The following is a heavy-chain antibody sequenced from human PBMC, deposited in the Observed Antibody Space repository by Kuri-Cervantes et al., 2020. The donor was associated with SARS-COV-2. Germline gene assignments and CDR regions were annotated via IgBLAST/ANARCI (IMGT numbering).Heavy chain of an antibody. CDR3: ARVSTIFGVALHGYYYMDV. J-gene: IGHJ6*03. V-gene: IGHV5-51*01. Sequence: GESLKISCKGSGYSFTSYWIGWVRQMPGKGLEWMGIIYPGDSDTGYSPSFQGQVTISADKSISTAYLQWSSLKASDTAMYYCARVSTIFGVALHGYYYMDVWGKGTTVTVSS. D-gene: IGHD3-3*01. CDR1: GYSFTSYW. CDR2: IYPGDSDT.